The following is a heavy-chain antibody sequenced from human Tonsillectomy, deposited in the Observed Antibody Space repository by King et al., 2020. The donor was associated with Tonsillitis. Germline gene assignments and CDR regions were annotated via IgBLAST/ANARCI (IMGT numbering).Heavy chain of an antibody. V-gene: IGHV4-39*01. CDR2: MYSSGTF. CDR3: ARYVSGSFDY. D-gene: IGHD1-26*01. Sequence: QLQESGPGVVKPSETLSLTCTVSGGSISSSDHYWAWIRQPPGKGLEWIGYMYSSGTFFYNPSLKSRITISGGTSGNRFSLRLNSVTAADTAVYFCARYVSGSFDYWGQGALVTVSS. CDR1: GGSISSSDHY. J-gene: IGHJ4*02.